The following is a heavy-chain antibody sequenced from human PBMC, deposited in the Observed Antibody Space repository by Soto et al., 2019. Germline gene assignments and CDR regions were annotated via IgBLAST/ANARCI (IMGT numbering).Heavy chain of an antibody. J-gene: IGHJ5*02. CDR2: ISGSGGST. CDR1: GFTFSSYA. V-gene: IGHV3-23*01. CDR3: AKAQNDFWSGYPYNWFDP. D-gene: IGHD3-3*01. Sequence: GGSLRLSCAASGFTFSSYAMSWVRQAPGKGLEWVSAISGSGGSTYYADSVKGRFTISRDNSKNPLYLQMNSLRAEDTAVYYCAKAQNDFWSGYPYNWFDPWGQGTLVTVSS.